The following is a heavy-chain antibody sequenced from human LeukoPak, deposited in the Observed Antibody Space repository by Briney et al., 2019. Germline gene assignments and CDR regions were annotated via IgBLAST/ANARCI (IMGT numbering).Heavy chain of an antibody. D-gene: IGHD2-21*01. CDR1: GYRFSSSY. V-gene: IGHV1-46*04. CDR2: INPSGGTT. J-gene: IGHJ3*02. CDR3: AREEGLRGTYYDAFDI. Sequence: ASVKVSCKASGYRFSSSYMHWVRQAPGQGLEWMGIINPSGGTTTYAQKLQGRVTMTWDMSTATAYMDLSSLTSEDTAIYYCAREEGLRGTYYDAFDIWGQGTMVTVSS.